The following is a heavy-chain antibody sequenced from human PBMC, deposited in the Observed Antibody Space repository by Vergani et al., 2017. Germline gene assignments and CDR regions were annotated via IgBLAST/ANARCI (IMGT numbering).Heavy chain of an antibody. Sequence: EVQLVESGGGLVQPGGSLRLSCAASGFTFSSYWMSWVRQAPGTGLEWVANIKQDGSEKYYVDSVKGRFTISRDNAKNSLYLQMNSLRAEDTAVYYCARSVFGVVIPFDYWGQGTLVTVSS. V-gene: IGHV3-7*01. CDR1: GFTFSSYW. CDR2: IKQDGSEK. CDR3: ARSVFGVVIPFDY. D-gene: IGHD3-3*01. J-gene: IGHJ4*02.